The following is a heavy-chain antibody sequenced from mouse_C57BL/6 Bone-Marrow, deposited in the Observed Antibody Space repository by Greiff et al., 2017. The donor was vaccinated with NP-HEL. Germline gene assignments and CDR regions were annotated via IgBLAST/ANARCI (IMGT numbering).Heavy chain of an antibody. CDR2: IWSGGST. J-gene: IGHJ4*01. CDR1: GFSLTSYG. CDR3: ARNFIYYDYRYAMDY. Sequence: QVQLKESGPGLVQPSQSLSITCTVSGFSLTSYGVHWVRQSPGKGLEWLGVIWSGGSTDYNAAFISRLSISKDNSKSQVFFKMNSLQADDTAIYYCARNFIYYDYRYAMDYWGQGTSVTVSS. D-gene: IGHD2-4*01. V-gene: IGHV2-2*01.